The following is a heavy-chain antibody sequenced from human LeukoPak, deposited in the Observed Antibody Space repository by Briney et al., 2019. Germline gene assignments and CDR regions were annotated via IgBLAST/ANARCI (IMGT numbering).Heavy chain of an antibody. Sequence: ASVKVSCKASGYTFTSYHIHWVRQAPGQRLEWMGVIIPSGGDTTYAQKFQGRVTMTRDTSTSTVYLELSSLRSDDTAVYFCARRSSWFSLNYWGQGTLVTVSS. J-gene: IGHJ4*02. CDR2: IIPSGGDT. V-gene: IGHV1-46*01. CDR1: GYTFTSYH. CDR3: ARRSSWFSLNY. D-gene: IGHD6-13*01.